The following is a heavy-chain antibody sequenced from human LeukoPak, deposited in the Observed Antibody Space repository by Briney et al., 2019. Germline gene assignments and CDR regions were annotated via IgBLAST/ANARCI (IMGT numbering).Heavy chain of an antibody. Sequence: PSETLSLTCAVYGGSFSGYYWSWIRQPPGKGLEWIGEINHSGSTNYNPSLKSRVTISVDTSKNQFSLKLSSVTAADTAVYYCARHRSRAYYDILTGRDAFDIWGQGTMVTVSS. D-gene: IGHD3-9*01. CDR1: GGSFSGYY. CDR2: INHSGST. J-gene: IGHJ3*02. CDR3: ARHRSRAYYDILTGRDAFDI. V-gene: IGHV4-34*01.